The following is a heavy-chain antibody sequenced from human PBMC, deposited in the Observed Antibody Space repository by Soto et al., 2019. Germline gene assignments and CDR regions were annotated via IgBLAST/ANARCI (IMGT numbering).Heavy chain of an antibody. D-gene: IGHD3-22*01. CDR3: ALTSSTSNYEN. J-gene: IGHJ4*02. Sequence: ASVKVSCKASGYVFTNYYIHWVRQAPGQGLEWVGLIGPGNDTAAYTQPFQGRITMTADTSTSTAYMELRSLRSDDTAVYYCALTSSTSNYENWGQGTLVTVSS. V-gene: IGHV1-18*04. CDR1: GYVFTNYY. CDR2: IGPGNDTA.